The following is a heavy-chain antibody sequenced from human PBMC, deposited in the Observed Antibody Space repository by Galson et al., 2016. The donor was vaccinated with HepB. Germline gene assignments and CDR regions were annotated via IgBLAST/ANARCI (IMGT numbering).Heavy chain of an antibody. V-gene: IGHV3-66*01. Sequence: SLRLSCAVSGFGVIYNSMNWVRQAPGKGLEWVSVIYPGGGTKYADSVKDRFTLSTDNSKNTLYLQMNFLRAEDTAVYFCARDPPGSTMGDAFDIWGQGTMVTVSS. CDR1: GFGVIYNS. J-gene: IGHJ3*02. D-gene: IGHD3-10*01. CDR3: ARDPPGSTMGDAFDI. CDR2: IYPGGGT.